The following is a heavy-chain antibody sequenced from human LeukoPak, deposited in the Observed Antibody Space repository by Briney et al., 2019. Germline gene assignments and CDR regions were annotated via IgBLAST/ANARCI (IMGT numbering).Heavy chain of an antibody. CDR1: GFTFSSYC. V-gene: IGHV3-21*01. CDR2: ISSSSSYI. Sequence: GGSLRLSCAASGFTFSSYCMNWVRQAPGKGLEWVSSISSSSSYIYYADSVKGRFTISRDNAKNSLYLQMNSLRAEDTAVYYCARGALPHGDYWGQGTLVTVSS. D-gene: IGHD2-15*01. CDR3: ARGALPHGDY. J-gene: IGHJ4*02.